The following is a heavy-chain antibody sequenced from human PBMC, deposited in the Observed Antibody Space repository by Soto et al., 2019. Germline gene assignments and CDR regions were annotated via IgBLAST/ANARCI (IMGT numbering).Heavy chain of an antibody. CDR3: ARGIEGWYQGRYYYGMDV. D-gene: IGHD6-19*01. Sequence: SETLSLTCTVSGGSISSYYWSWIRQPPGKGLEWIGYIYYSGSTNYNPSLKSRVTISVDTSKNQFSLKLSSVTAADTAVYYCARGIEGWYQGRYYYGMDVWGQGTTVTISS. CDR2: IYYSGST. V-gene: IGHV4-59*01. J-gene: IGHJ6*02. CDR1: GGSISSYY.